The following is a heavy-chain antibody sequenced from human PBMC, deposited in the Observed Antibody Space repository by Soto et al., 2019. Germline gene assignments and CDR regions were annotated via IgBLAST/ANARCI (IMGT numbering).Heavy chain of an antibody. CDR1: GYTFTNYY. V-gene: IGHV1-46*01. CDR2: IRPNGGGA. D-gene: IGHD3-10*01. J-gene: IGHJ4*02. CDR3: AREPNENYYFDY. Sequence: ASVKVSCKASGYTFTNYYLHWVRQAPGQGLEWLGIIRPNGGGADYAPRFRGRVTMTRDTSTSTVYMELSSLRSDDTAVYFCAREPNENYYFDYWGQGTLVTVSS.